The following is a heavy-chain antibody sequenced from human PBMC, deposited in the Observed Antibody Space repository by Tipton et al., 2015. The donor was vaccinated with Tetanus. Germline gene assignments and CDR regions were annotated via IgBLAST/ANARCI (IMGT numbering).Heavy chain of an antibody. CDR2: IYTSGST. D-gene: IGHD1-14*01. CDR1: GGSISSDY. Sequence: TLSLTCAVSGGSISSDYRSWIRQPAGKGLEWIGRIYTSGSTNYNPSLKSRVTMSVDTSKNQFSLKLSSVTAADTAIYYCARDGQPGYYYGMDVWGQGTTVTVSS. V-gene: IGHV4-4*07. J-gene: IGHJ6*02. CDR3: ARDGQPGYYYGMDV.